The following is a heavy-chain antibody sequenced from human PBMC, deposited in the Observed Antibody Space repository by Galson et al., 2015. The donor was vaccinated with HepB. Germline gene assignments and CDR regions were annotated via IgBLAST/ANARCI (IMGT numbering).Heavy chain of an antibody. Sequence: SVKVSCKASGYTFTGYGISWVRQAPGQGLEWMGWISADNGNTNYAQKLQGRVTMTTDTSTSTASMELRSLRSDDTAVYYCATSDAIVVAPAAIGGDVFDIWGQGTMVTVSS. CDR2: ISADNGNT. J-gene: IGHJ3*02. D-gene: IGHD2-2*02. CDR3: ATSDAIVVAPAAIGGDVFDI. V-gene: IGHV1-18*01. CDR1: GYTFTGYG.